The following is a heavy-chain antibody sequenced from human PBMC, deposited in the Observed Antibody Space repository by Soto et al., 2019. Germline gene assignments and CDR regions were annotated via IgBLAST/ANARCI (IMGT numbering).Heavy chain of an antibody. CDR1: GFTFGDYE. D-gene: IGHD6-6*01. CDR3: ARNESSNIYGMDV. J-gene: IGHJ6*02. Sequence: GGSLRLSCAASGFTFGDYEMSWIRQAAGKGPEWVSFLSRSGNTIYYADSVKGRFSISRDNAQNSLHLQMNNLRAEDTAVYYCARNESSNIYGMDVWGQGTTVTVS. V-gene: IGHV3-11*04. CDR2: LSRSGNTI.